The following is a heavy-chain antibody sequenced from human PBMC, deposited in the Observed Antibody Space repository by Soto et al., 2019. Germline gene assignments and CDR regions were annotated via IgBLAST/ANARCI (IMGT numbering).Heavy chain of an antibody. CDR1: GGAISSGGCS. V-gene: IGHV4-30-2*06. Sequence: QLQLQESGSGLVKPSQTLSLTCAVSGGAISSGGCSWSWIRRSPGNGLDWIGKIYHGGGTYYNPCLKSRVSISADKSKKPFSLALSSVTGAATAVSDCARSQWDYDILTGRLLGAFDIWGQGTMVTVS. CDR3: ARSQWDYDILTGRLLGAFDI. CDR2: IYHGGGT. J-gene: IGHJ3*02. D-gene: IGHD3-9*01.